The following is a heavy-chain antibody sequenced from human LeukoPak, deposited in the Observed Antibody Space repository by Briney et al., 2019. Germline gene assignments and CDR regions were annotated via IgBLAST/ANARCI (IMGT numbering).Heavy chain of an antibody. CDR1: GGSFSGYY. CDR3: ARGYSSGWYPFY. D-gene: IGHD6-19*01. CDR2: INHSGST. V-gene: IGHV4-34*01. J-gene: IGHJ4*02. Sequence: SETLSLTCAVYGGSFSGYYWSWIRQPPGKGLEWIGEINHSGSTNYNPSLKSRVTISVDTSKNQFSLKLSSVTAADTAVYYCARGYSSGWYPFYWGQGTLVTVSS.